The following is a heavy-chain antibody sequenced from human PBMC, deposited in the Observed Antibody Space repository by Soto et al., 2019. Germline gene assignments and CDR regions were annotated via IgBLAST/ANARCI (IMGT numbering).Heavy chain of an antibody. D-gene: IGHD1-20*01. Sequence: GSLRLSCAASGFTVSNNYLTWVRQAPGKGLKWVSVLYPNGRAFYADSVKGRFTISTDNSHDSVYLQMNTLIADDKAIYYCARALGRAYQDNRNHFRLGYWGRGTLVAV. V-gene: IGHV3-53*01. J-gene: IGHJ4*02. CDR3: ARALGRAYQDNRNHFRLGY. CDR2: LYPNGRA. CDR1: GFTVSNNY.